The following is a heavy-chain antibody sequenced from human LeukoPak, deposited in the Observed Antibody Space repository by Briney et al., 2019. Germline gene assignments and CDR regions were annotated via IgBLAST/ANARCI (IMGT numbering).Heavy chain of an antibody. CDR3: ARLQRGYCSGGSCYSRYYYYYMDV. V-gene: IGHV4-34*01. Sequence: PSETLSLTCAVYGGSFSGYYWSWICQPPGKGLEWIGEINHSGSTNYNPSLKSRVTISVDTSKNQFSLKLSSVTAADTAVYYCARLQRGYCSGGSCYSRYYYYYMDVWGKGTTVTVSS. D-gene: IGHD2-15*01. CDR1: GGSFSGYY. CDR2: INHSGST. J-gene: IGHJ6*03.